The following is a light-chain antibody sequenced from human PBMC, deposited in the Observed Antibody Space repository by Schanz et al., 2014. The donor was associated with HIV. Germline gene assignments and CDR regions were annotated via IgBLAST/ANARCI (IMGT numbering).Light chain of an antibody. Sequence: DVVMTQSPLSLPVTLGQPASISCRSSQSLVSSDGNTYLNWFHQRPGQSPRRLIYKVSNRDSGVPDRFSGSGSGTDFTLKISRVEAEDVGFYYCMQALQTPFTFGPGTKVHI. CDR2: KVS. CDR3: MQALQTPFT. CDR1: QSLVSSDGNTY. V-gene: IGKV2-30*01. J-gene: IGKJ3*01.